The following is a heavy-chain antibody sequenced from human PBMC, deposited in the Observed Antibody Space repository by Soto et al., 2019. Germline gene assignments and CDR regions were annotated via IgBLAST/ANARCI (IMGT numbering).Heavy chain of an antibody. CDR2: ISSGSKTI. CDR3: AREDILGAKSFDY. D-gene: IGHD1-26*01. J-gene: IGHJ4*02. V-gene: IGHV3-48*02. Sequence: GGSLRLSCVASGFTFSSYSVNWVRQAPGKGLEWVSYISSGSKTIYYADSVKGRFTVSRDNAKNSQFLQMNSLRDEDTAVYYCAREDILGAKSFDYWGQGTLVTVSS. CDR1: GFTFSSYS.